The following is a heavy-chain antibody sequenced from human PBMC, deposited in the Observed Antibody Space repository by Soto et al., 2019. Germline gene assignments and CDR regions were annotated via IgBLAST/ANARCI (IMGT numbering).Heavy chain of an antibody. CDR2: INHSGST. CDR1: GGSFSGYY. V-gene: IGHV4-34*01. J-gene: IGHJ6*02. CDR3: ARGRDVVVRAAMGYYYGMDV. D-gene: IGHD2-2*01. Sequence: SETLSLTCAVYGGSFSGYYWSWIRQPPGKGLEWIGEINHSGSTNYNPSLKSRVTISVDTSKNQFSLKLSSVTAADTAVYYCARGRDVVVRAAMGYYYGMDVWGQGTTVTVSS.